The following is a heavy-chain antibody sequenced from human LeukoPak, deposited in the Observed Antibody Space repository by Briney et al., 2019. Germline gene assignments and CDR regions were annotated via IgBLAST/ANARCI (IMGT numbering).Heavy chain of an antibody. CDR3: ARGLGTAAGTNS. J-gene: IGHJ5*02. Sequence: PSGTLSLTCAVSGGSISNKNWWNWVRQPPGKGLEWIGEIYHSGSTNYNPSLKSRVTISVDKSNNQFSLKLNSVTAADTAVYYCARGLGTAAGTNSWGQGTLVTVSS. CDR2: IYHSGST. CDR1: GGSISNKNW. V-gene: IGHV4-4*02. D-gene: IGHD6-13*01.